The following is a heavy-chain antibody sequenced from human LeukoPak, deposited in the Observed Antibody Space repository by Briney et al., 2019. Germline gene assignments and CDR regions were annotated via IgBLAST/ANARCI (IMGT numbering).Heavy chain of an antibody. V-gene: IGHV3-9*01. Sequence: GRSLRLSCAASGFTFDDYGMHWVRQAPGKGLEWVSAISWNSDVICYADSVKGRFTISRDNAKNSLYLQMNSLRAEDTAVYYCADWFDPWGQGTLVTVSS. CDR3: ADWFDP. CDR2: ISWNSDVI. CDR1: GFTFDDYG. J-gene: IGHJ5*02.